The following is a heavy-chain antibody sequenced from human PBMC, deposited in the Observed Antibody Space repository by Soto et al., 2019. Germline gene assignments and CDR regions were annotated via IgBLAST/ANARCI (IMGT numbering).Heavy chain of an antibody. D-gene: IGHD3-10*01. CDR1: GGSISSYY. V-gene: IGHV4-59*08. CDR2: IYYSGST. J-gene: IGHJ4*02. Sequence: PSETLSLTCTVSGGSISSYYWSWIRQPPGKGLEWIGYIYYSGSTNYNPSLKSRVTISVDTSKNQFSLKLSSVTAADTAVYYCARHVGFLPPFDYWGQGTLVTVSS. CDR3: ARHVGFLPPFDY.